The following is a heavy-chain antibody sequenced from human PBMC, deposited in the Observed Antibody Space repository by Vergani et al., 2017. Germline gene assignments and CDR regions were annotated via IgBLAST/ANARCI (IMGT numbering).Heavy chain of an antibody. Sequence: EVQLVESGGGVVRPGGSLRLSCAASGFTFDDYGMSWVRQAPGKGLEWVSGINWNGGSPGYADSVKGRFTISRDNAKNSLYLQMNSLRAEDTAMYYCARGLRRSIGWSRRAAAGTGRCGQGTLVTVSS. CDR2: INWNGGSP. CDR3: ARGLRRSIGWSRRAAAGTGR. D-gene: IGHD6-13*01. CDR1: GFTFDDYG. V-gene: IGHV3-20*04. J-gene: IGHJ4*02.